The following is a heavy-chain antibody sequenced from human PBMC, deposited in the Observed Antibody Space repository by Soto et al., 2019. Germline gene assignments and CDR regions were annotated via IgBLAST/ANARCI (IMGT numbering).Heavy chain of an antibody. D-gene: IGHD3-10*01. Sequence: GGSLRLSCAASGFTFDDYTMHWVRQAPGKGLEWVSLISWDGGSTYYADSVKGRFTISRDNSKNSLYLQMNSLRTEDTALYYCAKEDGSGSYYPLLFDYWGQGTLVTVSS. CDR1: GFTFDDYT. V-gene: IGHV3-43*01. CDR3: AKEDGSGSYYPLLFDY. J-gene: IGHJ4*02. CDR2: ISWDGGST.